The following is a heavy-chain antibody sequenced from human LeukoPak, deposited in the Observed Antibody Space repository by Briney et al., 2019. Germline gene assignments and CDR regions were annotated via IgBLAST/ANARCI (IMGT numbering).Heavy chain of an antibody. J-gene: IGHJ4*02. CDR2: IPSSGST. CDR3: ARIPLGYSGAYYFDY. D-gene: IGHD5-12*01. Sequence: SETLSLTCTVSRGSISGSIRSHYWRWLRQPPGKGLEWIGYIPSSGSTNDNPSLRSRVTISVDTSKNQFFLNLSSVSAADTAVYYCARIPLGYSGAYYFDYWGQGTLVTVAP. V-gene: IGHV4-61*05. CDR1: RGSISGSIRSHY.